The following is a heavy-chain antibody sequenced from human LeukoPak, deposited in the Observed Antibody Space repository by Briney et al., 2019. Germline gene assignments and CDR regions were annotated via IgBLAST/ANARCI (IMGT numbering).Heavy chain of an antibody. Sequence: SVKVSCKASGGTFSSYAISWVRQAPGQGLEWMGGIIPIFGTANYAQKFQGRVTITADESTSTAYMELSSLRSEDTAVYYCARGRYDFWSGLAVHYYYGMNVWGQGTTVTVSS. CDR1: GGTFSSYA. CDR2: IIPIFGTA. CDR3: ARGRYDFWSGLAVHYYYGMNV. D-gene: IGHD3-3*01. J-gene: IGHJ6*02. V-gene: IGHV1-69*13.